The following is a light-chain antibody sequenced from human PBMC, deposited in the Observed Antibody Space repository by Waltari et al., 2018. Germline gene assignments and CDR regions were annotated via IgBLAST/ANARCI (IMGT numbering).Light chain of an antibody. Sequence: YVLIQPASVSVAPGQTVSLTCGGDRPGDKRIHWYYQKPGQAPVLVVYDDTDRPSGIPERFSGSNSGHTATLTITTVGAEDEADYYCQVWDATSDHYVFGPGTKVTVL. CDR3: QVWDATSDHYV. CDR1: RPGDKR. J-gene: IGLJ1*01. V-gene: IGLV3-21*02. CDR2: DDT.